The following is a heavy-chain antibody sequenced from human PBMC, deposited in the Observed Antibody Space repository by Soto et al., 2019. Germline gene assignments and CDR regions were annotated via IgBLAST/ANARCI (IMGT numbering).Heavy chain of an antibody. CDR1: GVTFSTYW. V-gene: IGHV3-7*01. Sequence: HPGGSLRLSCAASGVTFSTYWMDWVRQTPGKGLEWVANINQDGSEKNYVDSVKGRFTISRDNAKNSLYLQMSSLTAEDSALYYCSRSLNSWGQGTLVTVSS. CDR2: INQDGSEK. J-gene: IGHJ4*02. CDR3: SRSLNS.